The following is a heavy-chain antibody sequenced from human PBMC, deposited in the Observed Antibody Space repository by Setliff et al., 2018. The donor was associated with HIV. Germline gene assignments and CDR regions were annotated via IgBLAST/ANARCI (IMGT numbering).Heavy chain of an antibody. CDR2: IIPIFGTA. CDR1: GGTFSSYA. Sequence: EASVKVSCKASGGTFSSYAISWVRQAPGQGLEWMGRIIPIFGTANYAQKFQGRVTITADKSTSTAYMELSSLRSEDTAVYYCAREMITMVRVVVYYYYMDVWGKGTTVTVSS. J-gene: IGHJ6*03. V-gene: IGHV1-69*06. CDR3: AREMITMVRVVVYYYYMDV. D-gene: IGHD3-10*01.